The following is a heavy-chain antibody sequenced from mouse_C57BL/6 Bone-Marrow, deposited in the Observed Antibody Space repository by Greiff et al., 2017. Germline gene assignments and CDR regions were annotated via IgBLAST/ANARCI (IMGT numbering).Heavy chain of an antibody. CDR2: IDPNSGGT. Sequence: QVQLQQPGAELVKPGASVKLPCKASGYTFTSYWMHWVKQRPGRGLEWIGRIDPNSGGTKYNEKFKSKATLTVDKPSSTAYMQLSSLTSEDSAVYYCARSSDGCEYYAMDYWGQGTSVTVSS. V-gene: IGHV1-72*01. CDR1: GYTFTSYW. D-gene: IGHD2-3*01. CDR3: ARSSDGCEYYAMDY. J-gene: IGHJ4*01.